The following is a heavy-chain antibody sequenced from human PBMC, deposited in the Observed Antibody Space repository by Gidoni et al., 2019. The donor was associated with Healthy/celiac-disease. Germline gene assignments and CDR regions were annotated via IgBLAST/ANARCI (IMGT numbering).Heavy chain of an antibody. V-gene: IGHV4-61*01. CDR3: ARERGDDSSGLRNDAFDI. D-gene: IGHD3-22*01. CDR2: IYYSGST. Sequence: QVQLQESGPGLVKPSETLSLTCPVSGGSVSSGIYHWSWIRQPPGKGLEWIGYIYYSGSTHYNPSLKSRVTISVDTSKNQFSLKLSSVTAADTAVYYCARERGDDSSGLRNDAFDIWGQGTMVTVSS. J-gene: IGHJ3*02. CDR1: GGSVSSGIYH.